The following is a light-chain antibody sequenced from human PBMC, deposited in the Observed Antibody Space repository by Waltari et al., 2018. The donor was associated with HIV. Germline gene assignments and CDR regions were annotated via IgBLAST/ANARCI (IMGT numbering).Light chain of an antibody. CDR3: SSYTSSSIRV. CDR2: EVS. J-gene: IGLJ2*01. Sequence: QSALTQPASVSGSPGQSITISCTGTSSDVGSYNYVSWYQQHPGKAPKLMIYEVSNRPSGVSDRFSGSKSGNTASLTITGLQAEDEADYYCSSYTSSSIRVFGGGTKLTVL. V-gene: IGLV2-14*01. CDR1: SSDVGSYNY.